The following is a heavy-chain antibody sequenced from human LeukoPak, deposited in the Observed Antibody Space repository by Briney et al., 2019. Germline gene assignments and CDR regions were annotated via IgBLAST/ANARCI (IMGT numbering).Heavy chain of an antibody. CDR1: GGSISSRSHY. J-gene: IGHJ4*02. V-gene: IGHV4-39*01. D-gene: IGHD3-22*01. Sequence: PSETLSLTCSVSGGSISSRSHYWGWIRQPPGKGLEWIGSIYYSGSTYENPSPKSRVTISVDTSKNQFSLKLSSVTAADTAVYYCARLLYDSRGYYYFDYWGQGTLVTVSS. CDR2: IYYSGST. CDR3: ARLLYDSRGYYYFDY.